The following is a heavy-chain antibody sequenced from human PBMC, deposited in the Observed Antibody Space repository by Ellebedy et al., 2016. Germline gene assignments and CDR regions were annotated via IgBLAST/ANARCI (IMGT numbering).Heavy chain of an antibody. CDR2: ISGSGGST. V-gene: IGHV3-23*01. D-gene: IGHD3-3*01. CDR3: AKDSLYDFWSGYSASDY. CDR1: GFTFSSYA. J-gene: IGHJ4*02. Sequence: GESLKISXAASGFTFSSYAMSWVRQAPGKGLEWVSAISGSGGSTYYADSVKGRFTISRDNSKNTLYLQMNSLRAEDTAVYYCAKDSLYDFWSGYSASDYWGQGTLVTVSS.